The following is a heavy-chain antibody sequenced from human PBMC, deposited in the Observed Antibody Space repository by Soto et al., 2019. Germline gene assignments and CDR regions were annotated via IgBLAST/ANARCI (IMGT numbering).Heavy chain of an antibody. V-gene: IGHV1-18*01. D-gene: IGHD4-4*01. CDR1: GYTFTSYG. Sequence: QVQLVQSGAEVKKPGASVKVSCKASGYTFTSYGICWVRQAPGQGLEWMGWISAYNGNTNYAQKLQGRVTMTTDTSTSTAYMELRSLRSDDTAVYYCARISAVDYSNYVPTYYYYYGMDVWGQGTTVTVSS. J-gene: IGHJ6*02. CDR2: ISAYNGNT. CDR3: ARISAVDYSNYVPTYYYYYGMDV.